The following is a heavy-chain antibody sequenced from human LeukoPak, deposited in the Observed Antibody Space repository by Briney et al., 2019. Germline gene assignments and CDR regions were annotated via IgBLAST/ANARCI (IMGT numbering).Heavy chain of an antibody. D-gene: IGHD4-23*01. CDR3: ARGARWAYYFDY. CDR1: GFTFSDYY. J-gene: IGHJ4*02. Sequence: PGGSLRLSCTASGFTFSDYYMSWIRQTPGKGPEWLSYISTRDNTIQYADSVKGRFTISRDNANNSVFLQMNNLRAEDSAIYYCARGARWAYYFDYWGQGSLVTVSS. V-gene: IGHV3-11*01. CDR2: ISTRDNTI.